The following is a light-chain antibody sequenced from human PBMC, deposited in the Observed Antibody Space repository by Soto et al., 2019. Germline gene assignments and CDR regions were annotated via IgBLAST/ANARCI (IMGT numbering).Light chain of an antibody. Sequence: EIVLTQSPGTLSLSPGERATLSCRASQSVSSSYLAWYQQKPGQAPRLLIYGASSRATGIPDRFSGSGSGTDFTLTISRLEPEDFAVYYCHRYGSAVQAFGPGTKVDIK. CDR1: QSVSSSY. CDR2: GAS. J-gene: IGKJ3*01. CDR3: HRYGSAVQA. V-gene: IGKV3-20*01.